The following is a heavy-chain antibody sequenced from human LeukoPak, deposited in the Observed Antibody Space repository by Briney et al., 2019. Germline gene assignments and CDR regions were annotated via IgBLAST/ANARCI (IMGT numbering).Heavy chain of an antibody. CDR1: GFTFSSYS. CDR3: ARRSGSFPLSYWYLDL. D-gene: IGHD3-10*01. V-gene: IGHV3-21*01. Sequence: GGSLRLSCAASGFTFSSYSMNWVRQAPGKGLEWVSSISSSGSYIYYADSVKGRFTISRDNAKNSLYLQMNSLRAEDTAVYYCARRSGSFPLSYWYLDLWGRGTLVTVSS. J-gene: IGHJ2*01. CDR2: ISSSGSYI.